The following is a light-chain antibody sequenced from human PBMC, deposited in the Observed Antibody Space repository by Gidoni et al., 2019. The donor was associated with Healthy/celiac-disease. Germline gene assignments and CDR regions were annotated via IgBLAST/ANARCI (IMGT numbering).Light chain of an antibody. CDR2: DAS. V-gene: IGKV3-11*01. J-gene: IGKJ2*01. Sequence: EIVLTQSPATLSLSPGERATLSCRASQSVSSYLAWYQQKPGQAPRLLIYDASNRATGIPARFSGRGSGTDFTLTISSLEPEDFEVYYCQQRSNWPPMYTFXXXTKLEIK. CDR3: QQRSNWPPMYT. CDR1: QSVSSY.